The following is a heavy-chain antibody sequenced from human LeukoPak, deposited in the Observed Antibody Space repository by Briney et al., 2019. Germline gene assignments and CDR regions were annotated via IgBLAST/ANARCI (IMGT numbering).Heavy chain of an antibody. CDR3: ARGSGWKIDY. CDR1: GGSISSSSYY. Sequence: SETLSLTCTVSGGSISSSSYYWGWIRQPPGKGLEWIGSIYYSGSTYYNPSLKSRVTISVDTSKNQFSLELSSVTAADTAVYYCARGSGWKIDYWGQGTLVTVSS. D-gene: IGHD6-19*01. CDR2: IYYSGST. V-gene: IGHV4-39*01. J-gene: IGHJ4*02.